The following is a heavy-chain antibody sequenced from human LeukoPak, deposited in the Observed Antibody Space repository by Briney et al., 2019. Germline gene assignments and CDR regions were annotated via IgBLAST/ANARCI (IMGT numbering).Heavy chain of an antibody. CDR2: INHSGST. Sequence: SETLSLTCAVYGGSFSGYYWSWIRQPPGKGLEWIGEINHSGSTNYNPSLKSRVTISVDTSKNQFSLKLSSVTAADTAVYYCARQHDSSGWNYYYYMDVWGKGTTVTISS. CDR1: GGSFSGYY. V-gene: IGHV4-34*01. D-gene: IGHD6-19*01. CDR3: ARQHDSSGWNYYYYMDV. J-gene: IGHJ6*03.